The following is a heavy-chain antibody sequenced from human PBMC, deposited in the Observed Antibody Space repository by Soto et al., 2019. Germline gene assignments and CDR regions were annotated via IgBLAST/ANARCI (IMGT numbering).Heavy chain of an antibody. D-gene: IGHD5-18*01. V-gene: IGHV5-51*01. CDR1: GYSFTSYW. CDR3: YYHYAMDV. J-gene: IGHJ6*02. Sequence: GESLKISCKGSGYSFTSYWIGWVRQMPGKGLEWMGIIYPGDSDTRYSPSFQGQVTISAEDTAVYYCARDKKDDTAIVRGNIYYYHYAMDVWGQGTTVTVSS. CDR2: IYPGDSDT.